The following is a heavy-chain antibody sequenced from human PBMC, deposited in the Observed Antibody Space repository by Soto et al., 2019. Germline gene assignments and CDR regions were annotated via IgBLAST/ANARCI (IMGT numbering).Heavy chain of an antibody. J-gene: IGHJ5*02. Sequence: QVQLVQSGAEVKKPGASVKVSCKASGYTFTSYAMHWVRQAPGQRLERMGWINAGNGNTKYSQKFQGRVTITRDTSASTAYMELSSLRSEDTAVYYCARSSCSGGSCYSHNWFDPWGQGTLVTVSS. CDR1: GYTFTSYA. CDR2: INAGNGNT. CDR3: ARSSCSGGSCYSHNWFDP. V-gene: IGHV1-3*01. D-gene: IGHD2-15*01.